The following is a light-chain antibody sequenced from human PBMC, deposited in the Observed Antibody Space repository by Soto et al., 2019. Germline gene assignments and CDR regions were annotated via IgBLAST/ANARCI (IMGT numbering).Light chain of an antibody. CDR1: QGIAPY. Sequence: DVQMTQSPSSLSALVGDRVTITCRASQGIAPYLAWIQQKPGKVPKLLIYATSTLQSGGPSRFSGSGSGTDFPPTINRLQPEDVGTYYCQKYNSAPLTFGGGTQVEIK. V-gene: IGKV1-27*01. J-gene: IGKJ4*01. CDR3: QKYNSAPLT. CDR2: ATS.